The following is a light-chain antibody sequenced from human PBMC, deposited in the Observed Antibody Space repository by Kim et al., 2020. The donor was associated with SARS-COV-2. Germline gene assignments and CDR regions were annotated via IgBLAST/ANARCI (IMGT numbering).Light chain of an antibody. CDR3: QQYDYLPYT. V-gene: IGKV1-33*01. J-gene: IGKJ2*01. Sequence: DVQMTQSPSSLSASVGDRVTITCQPSQDINKYLNWFQQKPGKAPKLLIYDASILETGVPPRFSGSGSGTDFIFTISSLQPEDFATYYCQQYDYLPYTCGQGTRLEIK. CDR1: QDINKY. CDR2: DAS.